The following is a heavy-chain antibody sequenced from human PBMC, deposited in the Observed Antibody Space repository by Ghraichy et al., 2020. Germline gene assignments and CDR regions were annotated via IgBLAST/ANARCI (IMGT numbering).Heavy chain of an antibody. Sequence: ASVKVSCKAYGYSFKDYYIHWVRQAPGQGLEWMGCINPRSGATNYALKFQGRVTMTRDTSIDTAYMTLSGLTFDDRGTYYCAREVYTSSSGSDASDLWGQGTEVTVSS. CDR1: GYSFKDYY. V-gene: IGHV1-2*02. J-gene: IGHJ3*01. D-gene: IGHD6-6*01. CDR3: AREVYTSSSGSDASDL. CDR2: INPRSGAT.